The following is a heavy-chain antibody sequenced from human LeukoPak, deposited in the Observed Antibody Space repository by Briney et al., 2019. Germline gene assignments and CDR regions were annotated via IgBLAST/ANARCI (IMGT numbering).Heavy chain of an antibody. CDR3: ALYSSSWYGYFQY. CDR2: IKQDGSER. J-gene: IGHJ1*01. Sequence: PGGSLRLSCAASGFTFSSYWMSWVRQAPGKGLEWVANIKQDGSERYYVDSVKGRFTISRDNAKNSLYLQMNSLRAEDTAVYYCALYSSSWYGYFQYWGQGTLVTVSS. CDR1: GFTFSSYW. V-gene: IGHV3-7*01. D-gene: IGHD6-13*01.